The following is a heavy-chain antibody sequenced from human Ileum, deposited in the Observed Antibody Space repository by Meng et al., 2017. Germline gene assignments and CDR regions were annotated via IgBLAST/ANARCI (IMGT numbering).Heavy chain of an antibody. V-gene: IGHV3-74*01. D-gene: IGHD1-26*01. CDR3: ARDLSSEWELLN. J-gene: IGHJ4*02. CDR2: IKGEGSRT. CDR1: GFSFRSSW. Sequence: EVQRVESGGGGVQPGGSVRRSCVASGFSFRSSWMHWVRQAPGKGLVWVSRIKGEGSRTSYADFVRGRFTISRDNAKNTLFLQINSLRAEDTAVYYCARDLSSEWELLNWGQGTLVTVSS.